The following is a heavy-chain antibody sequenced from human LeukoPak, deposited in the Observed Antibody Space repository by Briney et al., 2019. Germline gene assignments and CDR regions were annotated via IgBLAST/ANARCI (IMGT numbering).Heavy chain of an antibody. D-gene: IGHD5-12*01. CDR1: GFTFSSYN. J-gene: IGHJ6*03. Sequence: GGSLRLSCAASGFTFSSYNVNWVRQAPGKGLEWVSSITTGNSFLYFADSVKGRFTISRDHANNSLYLQMNSLRADGTAVYYCARGAATRKSGFYYYYMDVWGKGTTVTVSS. CDR2: ITTGNSFL. CDR3: ARGAATRKSGFYYYYMDV. V-gene: IGHV3-21*01.